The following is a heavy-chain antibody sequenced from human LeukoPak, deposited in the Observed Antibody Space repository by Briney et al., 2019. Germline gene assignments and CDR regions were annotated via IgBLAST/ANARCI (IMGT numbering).Heavy chain of an antibody. J-gene: IGHJ5*01. CDR2: INPNSGGT. CDR1: VYTFTGYY. V-gene: IGHV1-2*02. CDR3: ARTTYSSGWFDY. D-gene: IGHD6-19*01. Sequence: ASVKVSCKASVYTFTGYYMHWARQAPGQGLEWMGWINPNSGGTNYAQKFQGRVTMTRDTSISTAYMELSRLRSDDTAVYYCARTTYSSGWFDYWGQGTLVTVSS.